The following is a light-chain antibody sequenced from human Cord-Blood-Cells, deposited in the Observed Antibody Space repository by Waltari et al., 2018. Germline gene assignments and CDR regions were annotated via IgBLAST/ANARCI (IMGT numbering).Light chain of an antibody. Sequence: QSALTQPASVSGSPGQSITISCTGTSSHVGSYNLVSWYHQHPGKAPKLMIYEVSKRPSGVSNRFSGSKSGNTASLTISGLQAEDEADYYCCSYAGSSTYVFGTGTKVTVL. CDR3: CSYAGSSTYV. V-gene: IGLV2-23*02. J-gene: IGLJ1*01. CDR2: EVS. CDR1: SSHVGSYNL.